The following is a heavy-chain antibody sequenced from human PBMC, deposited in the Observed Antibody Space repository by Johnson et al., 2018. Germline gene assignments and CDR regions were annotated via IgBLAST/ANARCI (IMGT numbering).Heavy chain of an antibody. CDR1: GLTIGTFG. Sequence: QVQLVESGGGVVQPGRSLRLSCGASGLTIGTFGMHWVRQAPGKGLAWVAIISYDGSNKSYVDSVKGRFTISRDNSKNTGYLQRKSMRAKDTDVSYCAKDLQGISYIFDIWGKGTLVSVSS. CDR3: AKDLQGISYIFDI. V-gene: IGHV3-30*18. J-gene: IGHJ3*02. CDR2: ISYDGSNK. D-gene: IGHD2-15*01.